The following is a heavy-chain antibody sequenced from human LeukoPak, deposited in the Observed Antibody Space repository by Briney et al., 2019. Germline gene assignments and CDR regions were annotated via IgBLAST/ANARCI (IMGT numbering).Heavy chain of an antibody. CDR1: GGSISSSSYY. J-gene: IGHJ4*02. CDR2: IYYSGST. D-gene: IGHD5-24*01. CDR3: ARGRDGIPLY. V-gene: IGHV4-39*01. Sequence: SETLSLTCTVSGGSISSSSYYRGWIRQPPGKGLEWIGSIYYSGSTYYNPSLKSRVTISVDTSKNQFSLKLSSVTAADTAVYYCARGRDGIPLYWGQGTLVTVSS.